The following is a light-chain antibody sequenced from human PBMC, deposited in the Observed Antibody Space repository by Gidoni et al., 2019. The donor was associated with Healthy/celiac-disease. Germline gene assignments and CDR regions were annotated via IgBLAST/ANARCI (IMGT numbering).Light chain of an antibody. CDR1: HSVSCY. CDR2: DAS. CDR3: QQRSNWXXXT. Sequence: EILLXXXPATLSLSPAERATLSSSASHSVSCYLAWYQQKPGQAPRLLIYDASNRATGIPARLSGSGSGTDFTLTISSLEPEDFAVYYCQQRSNWXXXTFGQGAKLEIK. V-gene: IGKV3-11*01. J-gene: IGKJ2*01.